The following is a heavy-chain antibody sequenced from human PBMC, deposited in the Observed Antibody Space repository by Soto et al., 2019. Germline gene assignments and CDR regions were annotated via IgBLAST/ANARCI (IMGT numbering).Heavy chain of an antibody. CDR2: ISGSGGST. CDR3: AKDFFFFQAEDGIRDCSTVSAFLLNRSSDLGIPAE. D-gene: IGHD3-9*01. J-gene: IGHJ1*01. Sequence: KGLEWVSAISGSGGSTYYAVCVKGRFTISRDNSKNTLYLQMNSLRAEDTAVYYCAKDFFFFQAEDGIRDCSTVSAFLLNRSSDLGIPAE. V-gene: IGHV3-23*01.